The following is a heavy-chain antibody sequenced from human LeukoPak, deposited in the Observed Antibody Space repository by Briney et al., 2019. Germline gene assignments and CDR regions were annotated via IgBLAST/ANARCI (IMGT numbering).Heavy chain of an antibody. Sequence: GGSLRLSCAASGFTFSSYWMSWVRQAPGKGLEWVANIKQDGSEKYYVNSVRGRFSISRDNAKNSLYLQMNSLRAGDTAVYYCAREHCSSSSCHLDYWGQGTLVTVSS. D-gene: IGHD2-2*01. J-gene: IGHJ4*02. CDR3: AREHCSSSSCHLDY. V-gene: IGHV3-7*01. CDR1: GFTFSSYW. CDR2: IKQDGSEK.